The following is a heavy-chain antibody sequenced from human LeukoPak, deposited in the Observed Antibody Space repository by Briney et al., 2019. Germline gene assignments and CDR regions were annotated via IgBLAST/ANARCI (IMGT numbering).Heavy chain of an antibody. J-gene: IGHJ6*03. CDR1: GFTFSSYA. V-gene: IGHV3-23*01. CDR3: PIAARHYYYYYYMDV. Sequence: PGGSLRLSCAASGFTFSSYAMSWVRQAPGKGLEWVSAISGSGGSTYYADSVKGRFTISRDNSKNTLYLQMNSLRAEDTAVYYCPIAARHYYYYYYMDVWGKGTTVTVSS. CDR2: ISGSGGST. D-gene: IGHD6-6*01.